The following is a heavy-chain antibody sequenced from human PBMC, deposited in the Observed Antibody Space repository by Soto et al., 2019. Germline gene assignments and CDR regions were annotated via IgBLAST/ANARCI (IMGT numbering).Heavy chain of an antibody. V-gene: IGHV3-48*03. CDR3: ARDLDYSNYGNYYYYGMDV. J-gene: IGHJ6*02. CDR2: ISSSGSTI. Sequence: GGSLRLSCAASGFTFSSYEMNWVRQARGKGLEWVSYISSSGSTIYYADSVKGRFTISRDNAKNSLYLQMNSLRAEDTAVYYCARDLDYSNYGNYYYYGMDVWGQGTTVTVSS. D-gene: IGHD4-4*01. CDR1: GFTFSSYE.